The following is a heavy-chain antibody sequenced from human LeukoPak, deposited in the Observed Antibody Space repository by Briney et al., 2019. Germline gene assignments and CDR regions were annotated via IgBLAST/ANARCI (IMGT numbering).Heavy chain of an antibody. CDR1: GFTFSSYG. J-gene: IGHJ4*02. V-gene: IGHV3-48*02. D-gene: IGHD3-9*01. CDR2: ISSSSSTI. Sequence: PGGSLRLSCAASGFTFSSYGMIWVRQAPGKGLEWVSYISSSSSTIYYADSVKGRFTISRDNPKNSLYLQMNSLRDEDTAVYYCARRDILTGYSLGYWGQGTLVTVSS. CDR3: ARRDILTGYSLGY.